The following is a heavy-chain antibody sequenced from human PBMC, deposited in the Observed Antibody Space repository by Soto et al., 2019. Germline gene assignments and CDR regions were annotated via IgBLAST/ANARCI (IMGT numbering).Heavy chain of an antibody. D-gene: IGHD3-3*01. Sequence: GASVKVSCKASGGTFSSYAISWVRQAPGQGLEWMGGIIPIFGTANYAQKFQGRVTITADESTSTAYMELSSLRYEDTAVYYWARSLRFLEWLPYYYYYYGMDVWGQGTTVTVSS. CDR2: IIPIFGTA. J-gene: IGHJ6*02. CDR3: ARSLRFLEWLPYYYYYYGMDV. V-gene: IGHV1-69*13. CDR1: GGTFSSYA.